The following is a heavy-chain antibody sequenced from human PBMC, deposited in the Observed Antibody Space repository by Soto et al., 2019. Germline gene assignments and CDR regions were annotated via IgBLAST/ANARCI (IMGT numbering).Heavy chain of an antibody. J-gene: IGHJ6*02. Sequence: EVQLVESGGGLVQPGGSLRLSCAASGFTFSSYWMHWVRQVPGKGLVWISRMNSDGSSITYADSVKGRFTISRDNAKNSQYLQMNSLRAKDTAVYYCANSATYYYQYGMDVWGQGTTVTVSS. CDR2: MNSDGSSI. CDR3: ANSATYYYQYGMDV. V-gene: IGHV3-74*03. D-gene: IGHD2-15*01. CDR1: GFTFSSYW.